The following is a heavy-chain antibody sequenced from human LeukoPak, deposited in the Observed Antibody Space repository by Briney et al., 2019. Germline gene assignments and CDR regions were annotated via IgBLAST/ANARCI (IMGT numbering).Heavy chain of an antibody. CDR3: AKARLRYFDWVLDY. CDR1: GFTFSSYA. Sequence: PGGSLRLSCAASGFTFSSYAMSWVRQAPGKGLEWVSAISGSGGSTYYADSVKGRFTISRDNSKNTLYLQMNSLRADDTAVYYCAKARLRYFDWVLDYWGQGTLVTVSS. CDR2: ISGSGGST. V-gene: IGHV3-23*01. J-gene: IGHJ4*02. D-gene: IGHD3-9*01.